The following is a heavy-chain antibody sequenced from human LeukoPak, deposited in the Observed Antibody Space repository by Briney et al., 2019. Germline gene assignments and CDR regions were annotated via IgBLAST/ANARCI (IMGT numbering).Heavy chain of an antibody. J-gene: IGHJ4*02. CDR2: IKQDGSEK. CDR3: ARDGGIYSSGWYGFDY. Sequence: PGGSLRLSCAASGFTFSSYWMSWVRQAPGKGLEWVANIKQDGSEKYYVDSVKGRFTISRDNAKNSLYLQMNSLRAEDTAVYYCARDGGIYSSGWYGFDYWGQGTLVTVSS. CDR1: GFTFSSYW. V-gene: IGHV3-7*01. D-gene: IGHD6-19*01.